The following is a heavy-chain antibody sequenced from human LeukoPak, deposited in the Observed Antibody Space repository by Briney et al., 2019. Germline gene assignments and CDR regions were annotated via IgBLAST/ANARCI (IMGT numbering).Heavy chain of an antibody. V-gene: IGHV3-13*01. J-gene: IGHJ6*02. Sequence: PGGSLRLSCAASGFTFSSYDMHWVRQATGKGLEWVSAIGTAGDTYYPGSVKGRFTISRENAKNSLYLQMNSLRAEDTAVYYCARDRSAVPAAIGYYYYYGMDVWGQGTTVTVSS. CDR1: GFTFSSYD. D-gene: IGHD2-2*02. CDR2: IGTAGDT. CDR3: ARDRSAVPAAIGYYYYYGMDV.